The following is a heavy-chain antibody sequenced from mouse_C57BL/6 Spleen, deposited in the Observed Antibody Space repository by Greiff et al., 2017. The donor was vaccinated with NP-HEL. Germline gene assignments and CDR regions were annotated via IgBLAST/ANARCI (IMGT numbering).Heavy chain of an antibody. Sequence: QVQLKQSGAELVRPGTSVKVSCKASGYAFTNYLIEWVKQRPGQGLEWIGVINPGSGGTNYNEKFKGKATLTADKSSSTAYMQLSSLTSEDSAVYFCARSSNYFDYWGQGTTLTVSS. CDR3: ARSSNYFDY. CDR1: GYAFTNYL. CDR2: INPGSGGT. J-gene: IGHJ2*01. V-gene: IGHV1-54*01. D-gene: IGHD2-10*02.